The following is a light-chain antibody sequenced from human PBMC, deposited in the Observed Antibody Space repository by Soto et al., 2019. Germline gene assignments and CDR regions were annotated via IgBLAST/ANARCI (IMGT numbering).Light chain of an antibody. J-gene: IGKJ5*01. CDR1: QSVINSY. CDR3: QQHSHCPIT. V-gene: IGKV3D-20*02. Sequence: EIVLTQSPGTLSLSPGERATLSCRASQSVINSYLAWYQHKPGQAPRLLIYDASSRATGSPDRFSGGGSGTDFTLTISSLEPEDFAVYYCQQHSHCPITFGQGTRLEIK. CDR2: DAS.